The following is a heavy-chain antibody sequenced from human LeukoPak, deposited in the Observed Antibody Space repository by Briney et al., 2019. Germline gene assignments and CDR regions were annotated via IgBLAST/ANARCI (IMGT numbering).Heavy chain of an antibody. J-gene: IGHJ4*02. V-gene: IGHV4-59*08. Sequence: SETLSLTCTVSGGSISSYYWSWIRQPPGKGLEWIGYIYNSGSTNYNPSLKSRVTISVDTSKNQFSLKLSSVTAADTAVYYCARHGGYSNGYARYFDYWGQGTLVTVSS. CDR2: IYNSGST. D-gene: IGHD5-18*01. CDR3: ARHGGYSNGYARYFDY. CDR1: GGSISSYY.